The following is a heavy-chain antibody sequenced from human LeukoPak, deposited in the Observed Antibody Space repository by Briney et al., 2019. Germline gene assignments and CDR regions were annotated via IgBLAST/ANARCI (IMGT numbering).Heavy chain of an antibody. CDR1: GYTFTSYG. Sequence: GASVTVSCKASGYTFTSYGISWVRQAPGQGLEWMGWISAYNGNTNYSQKLQGRVTMTTDTSTGTAYMQLRSLRSDDTAVYYCARDGIAAAGRPQHWGQGTLVSVSS. D-gene: IGHD6-13*01. CDR2: ISAYNGNT. J-gene: IGHJ1*01. CDR3: ARDGIAAAGRPQH. V-gene: IGHV1-18*01.